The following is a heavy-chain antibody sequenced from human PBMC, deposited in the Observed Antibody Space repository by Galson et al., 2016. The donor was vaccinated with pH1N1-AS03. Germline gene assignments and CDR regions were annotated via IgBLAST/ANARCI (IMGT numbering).Heavy chain of an antibody. CDR3: ARRNPNPNFAIWYQHDYGMDV. CDR1: GFTFSMSY. CDR2: ISNDGRNV. V-gene: IGHV3-74*01. Sequence: SLRLSCAASGFTFSMSYIHWVRQAPGKGLEWVSRISNDGRNVRYADFVKGRFAVSRDNAKNTVFLQMNSLRADDTAVYFCARRNPNPNFAIWYQHDYGMDVWGQGTMVTVSS. D-gene: IGHD2-2*01. J-gene: IGHJ6*02.